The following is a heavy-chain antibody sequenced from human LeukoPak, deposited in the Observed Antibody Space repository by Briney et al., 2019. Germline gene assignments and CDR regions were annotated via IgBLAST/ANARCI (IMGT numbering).Heavy chain of an antibody. Sequence: GGSLRLPCAASGFTFSSYSLHWVRQAPGKGLEWLAVTSYDGSNKYYVDSVKGRFTISRDNSKNTLYLQMNSLRGEDTAVYYCARGGKAAAGRHLLVDYWGQGTLVTVSS. CDR3: ARGGKAAAGRHLLVDY. D-gene: IGHD6-13*01. J-gene: IGHJ4*02. CDR1: GFTFSSYS. V-gene: IGHV3-30*04. CDR2: TSYDGSNK.